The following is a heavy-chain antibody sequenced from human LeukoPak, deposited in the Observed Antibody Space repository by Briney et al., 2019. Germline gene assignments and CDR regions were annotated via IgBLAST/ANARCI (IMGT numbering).Heavy chain of an antibody. CDR3: ARSGAYDYESSGYYAVGY. J-gene: IGHJ4*02. Sequence: ASVKVSCKASGYTFTSYGISWVRQAPGQGLEWMGWISAYNGNTNYAQKLQGRVTMTTDTSTSTAYMELRSLRSDDTAVYYCARSGAYDYESSGYYAVGYWGQGTLVTVSS. CDR2: ISAYNGNT. V-gene: IGHV1-18*01. CDR1: GYTFTSYG. D-gene: IGHD3-22*01.